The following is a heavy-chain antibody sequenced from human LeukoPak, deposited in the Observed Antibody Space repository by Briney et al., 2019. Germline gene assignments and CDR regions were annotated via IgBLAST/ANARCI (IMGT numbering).Heavy chain of an antibody. V-gene: IGHV3-23*01. CDR3: AKSRYSSGGLFDY. J-gene: IGHJ4*02. Sequence: PGGSLRLSCAASGFTFSSYAMSWARQAPGKGLEWDSVTSGSGGSTYYADSVKGRFTISRDNSKNTLYLQMNSLRAEDTALYYCAKSRYSSGGLFDYWGQGTLVTVSS. CDR1: GFTFSSYA. D-gene: IGHD6-19*01. CDR2: TSGSGGST.